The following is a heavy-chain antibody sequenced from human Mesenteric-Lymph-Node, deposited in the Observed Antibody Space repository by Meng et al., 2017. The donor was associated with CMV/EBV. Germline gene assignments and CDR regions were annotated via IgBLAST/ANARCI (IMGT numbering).Heavy chain of an antibody. V-gene: IGHV1-18*01. D-gene: IGHD3-3*01. CDR1: GYTFTSYG. CDR2: ISAYNGNT. J-gene: IGHJ4*02. CDR3: ARNRYYDFWSGPYSY. Sequence: ASVKVSCKASGYTFTSYGISWVRQAPGQGLEWMGWISAYNGNTNYAQKLQGRVTMTTDTSTSTAYMELRSLRSDDTAVYYCARNRYYDFWSGPYSYWGQGTLVTVS.